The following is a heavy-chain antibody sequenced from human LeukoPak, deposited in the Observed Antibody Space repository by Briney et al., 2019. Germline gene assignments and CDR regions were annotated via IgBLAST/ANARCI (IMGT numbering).Heavy chain of an antibody. CDR3: ATIAPAGISTVY. CDR1: GFTFSSYN. J-gene: IGHJ4*02. CDR2: IYSGGDT. Sequence: GGSLRLSCAASGFTFSSYNMNWVRQAPGKGLEWVSVIYSGGDTDYTDSVKGRFTISRDNSKNILYLQMNSLRAEDTAVYYCATIAPAGISTVYWGQGTLVTVSS. V-gene: IGHV3-66*01. D-gene: IGHD6-13*01.